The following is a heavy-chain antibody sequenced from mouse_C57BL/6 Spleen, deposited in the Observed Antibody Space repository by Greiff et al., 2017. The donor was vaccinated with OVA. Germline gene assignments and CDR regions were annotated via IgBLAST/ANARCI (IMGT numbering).Heavy chain of an antibody. D-gene: IGHD2-3*01. CDR3: ARKDGYAMDY. CDR1: GYAFSSSW. J-gene: IGHJ4*01. Sequence: QVQLQQSGPELVKPGASVKISCKASGYAFSSSWMNWVKQRPGKGLEWIGRIYPGDGDTNYNGKFKGKATLTADKSSSTAYMQLSSLTSEDSAVHFCARKDGYAMDYWGQGTSVTVSS. CDR2: IYPGDGDT. V-gene: IGHV1-82*01.